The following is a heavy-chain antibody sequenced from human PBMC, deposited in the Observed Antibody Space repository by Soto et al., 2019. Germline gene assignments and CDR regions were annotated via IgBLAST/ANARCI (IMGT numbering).Heavy chain of an antibody. Sequence: EVQLVESGGGLVQPGRSLRLSCAASGFTFDEYAMHWVRQAPGKGLEWVSGISWNSGSIGYADSVKGRFTISRDNAKNSLYLQMNSLRAEDTALYYGAKDGSGYYYDYWGQGTLVTVSS. CDR2: ISWNSGSI. D-gene: IGHD3-3*01. CDR1: GFTFDEYA. J-gene: IGHJ4*02. CDR3: AKDGSGYYYDY. V-gene: IGHV3-9*01.